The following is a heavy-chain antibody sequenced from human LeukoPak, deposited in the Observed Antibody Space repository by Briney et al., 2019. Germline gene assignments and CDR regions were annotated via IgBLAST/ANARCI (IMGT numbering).Heavy chain of an antibody. Sequence: GESLKISCKGSGYSFTSYWIGWVRQMPGKGLEWMGIIYPGDSDTRYSPSFQGQVTISADKSISTAYLQWSSLKASDTAMYHCVRPGNYGYTRFDYWGQGTLVTVSS. CDR1: GYSFTSYW. CDR2: IYPGDSDT. J-gene: IGHJ4*02. V-gene: IGHV5-51*01. D-gene: IGHD5-18*01. CDR3: VRPGNYGYTRFDY.